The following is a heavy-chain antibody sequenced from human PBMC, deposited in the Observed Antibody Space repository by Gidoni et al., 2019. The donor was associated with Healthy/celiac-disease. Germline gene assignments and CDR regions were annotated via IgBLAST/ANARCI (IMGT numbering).Heavy chain of an antibody. D-gene: IGHD4-17*01. J-gene: IGHJ4*02. V-gene: IGHV4-39*01. CDR1: CGSISSSSYY. CDR3: ARHESPDYGAHGDY. CDR2: IYYSGST. Sequence: QLQLQESGPGLVKPSETLSLTCTVSCGSISSSSYYWGWIRQPPGKGLEWIGSIYYSGSTYYNPSLKSRVTISVDTSKNQFSLKLSSVTAADTAVYYCARHESPDYGAHGDYWGQGTLVTVSS.